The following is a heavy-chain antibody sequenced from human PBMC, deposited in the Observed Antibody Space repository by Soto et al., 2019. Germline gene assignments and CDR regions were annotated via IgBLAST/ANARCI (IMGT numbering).Heavy chain of an antibody. CDR1: GYTFTCYY. D-gene: IGHD3-16*02. CDR3: ARVNIWGSYRKLYYFDY. J-gene: IGHJ4*02. Sequence: GASVKDSCKASGYTFTCYYMHSVRQDPRQGLEWMGWINPNSGGTNYAQKFQGWVTMTRDTSISTAYMELSRLRSDDTAVYYCARVNIWGSYRKLYYFDYWGQGTLVTVSS. V-gene: IGHV1-2*04. CDR2: INPNSGGT.